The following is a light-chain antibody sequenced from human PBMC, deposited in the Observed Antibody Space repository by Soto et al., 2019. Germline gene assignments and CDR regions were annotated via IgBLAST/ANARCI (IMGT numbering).Light chain of an antibody. CDR3: QHRQSCPQT. CDR1: QTVSSC. J-gene: IGKJ1*01. Sequence: EILVTQSPSTLSGYPWERATITCMASQTVSSCLAWYQQKPGQAPRLLIHGASTRATGIPSRFSASGSGTDFTLTISDVQPEDFAIYYCQHRQSCPQTFGQGTKVDIK. CDR2: GAS. V-gene: IGKV3-15*01.